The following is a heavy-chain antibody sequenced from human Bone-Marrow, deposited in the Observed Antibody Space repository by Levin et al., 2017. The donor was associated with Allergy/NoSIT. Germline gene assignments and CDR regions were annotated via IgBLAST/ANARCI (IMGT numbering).Heavy chain of an antibody. CDR1: GVSIRSRSAY. Sequence: MASETLSLTCTVSGVSIRSRSAYWNWMRQPAGTGLEWIGRVTYSGSTYYIPSLKSRVTISLDTAENTFSLTLTSVTAADTAVYYCARGYYSYGSSYHFDYWGQGALVTISS. D-gene: IGHD2-8*01. CDR3: ARGYYSYGSSYHFDY. J-gene: IGHJ4*02. V-gene: IGHV4-61*02. CDR2: VTYSGST.